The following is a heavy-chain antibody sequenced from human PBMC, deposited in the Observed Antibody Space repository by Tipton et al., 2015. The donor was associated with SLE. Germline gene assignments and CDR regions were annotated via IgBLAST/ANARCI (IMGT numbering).Heavy chain of an antibody. CDR2: IHYSGTT. CDR1: GFSISSSSYT. CDR3: AGGTIFGAASRGYYYGMDV. V-gene: IGHV4-39*07. Sequence: TLSLTCTVSGFSISSSSYTWGWIRQPPGKGLEWIGSIHYSGTTYYNPSLRSRVTISVDTSKNQFSLKLSSVTAADTAVYYCAGGTIFGAASRGYYYGMDVWGQGTTVTVSS. J-gene: IGHJ6*02. D-gene: IGHD3-3*01.